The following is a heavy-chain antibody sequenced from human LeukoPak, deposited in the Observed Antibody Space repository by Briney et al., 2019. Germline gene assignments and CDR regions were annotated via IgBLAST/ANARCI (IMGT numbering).Heavy chain of an antibody. D-gene: IGHD2-21*01. CDR3: LTIVETDLDAFDI. CDR1: GFTFSSYS. J-gene: IGHJ3*02. V-gene: IGHV3-21*01. CDR2: ISSSSSYI. Sequence: PGGSLRLSCAASGFTFSSYSMNWVRHAPGKGLEWVSSISSSSSYICYADSVKGRFTISRDNAKSTLYLQMNSLRAEDTAVYYCLTIVETDLDAFDIWGQGTKVTASS.